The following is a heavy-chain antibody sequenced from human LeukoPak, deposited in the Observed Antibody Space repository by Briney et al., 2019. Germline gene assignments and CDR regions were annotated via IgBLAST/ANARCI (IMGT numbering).Heavy chain of an antibody. CDR2: ISSSSTYI. J-gene: IGHJ5*02. CDR1: GFTFSSYT. V-gene: IGHV3-21*01. D-gene: IGHD3-22*01. CDR3: TKVNYDSSVP. Sequence: ESGGSLRLSCAASGFTFSSYTINWVRQTPGKGLEWVSSISSSSTYIYYAESVKGRFTISRDNAKNSLYLQMNSLSAEDTAVYYCTKVNYDSSVPWGQGTLVTVSS.